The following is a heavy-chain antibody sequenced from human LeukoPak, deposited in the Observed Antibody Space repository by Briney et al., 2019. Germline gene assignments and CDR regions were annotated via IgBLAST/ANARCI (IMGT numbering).Heavy chain of an antibody. V-gene: IGHV4-34*01. Sequence: GSLRLSCAGSGFTFSSYAMSWIRQPPGKGLEWIGEINHSGSTKHNPSLKSRVNISVDTSKNQVSLKLSSVTAADTAVYYCARTPPPGATAYGVVDYWGQGTLVTVSS. CDR2: INHSGST. J-gene: IGHJ4*02. D-gene: IGHD3-16*01. CDR3: ARTPPPGATAYGVVDY. CDR1: GFTFSSYA.